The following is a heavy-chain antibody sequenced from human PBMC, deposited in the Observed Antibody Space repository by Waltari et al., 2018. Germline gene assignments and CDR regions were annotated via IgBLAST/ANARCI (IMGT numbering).Heavy chain of an antibody. D-gene: IGHD5-12*01. Sequence: QLQLQESGPGLGKPSETLSLTCIVSGGSITSNRHYWAWIRQPPGQGLEWIGTMSYNGVTYSSPSLKSRVTLSRDTSKNHLSLKLGSVTAADTAVYYCATYIGASIGTAAFDVWGQGTMVTVSS. CDR1: GGSITSNRHY. CDR3: ATYIGASIGTAAFDV. J-gene: IGHJ3*01. V-gene: IGHV4-39*02. CDR2: MSYNGVT.